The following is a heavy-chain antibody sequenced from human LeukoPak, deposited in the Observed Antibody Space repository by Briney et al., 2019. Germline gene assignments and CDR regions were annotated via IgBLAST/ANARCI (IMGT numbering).Heavy chain of an antibody. D-gene: IGHD2-21*01. CDR3: ARGSLGSSTSSDCCPLDY. J-gene: IGHJ4*02. Sequence: RGSLRLSCVACEFNFSSYWMHWVRQAPEKGLVWVSGINSDGSSTRYADSVKGRFTISRDDSKNTLYLQMNSLRADDTAVFYCARGSLGSSTSSDCCPLDYWGQGALVTVSS. CDR1: EFNFSSYW. CDR2: INSDGSST. V-gene: IGHV3-74*01.